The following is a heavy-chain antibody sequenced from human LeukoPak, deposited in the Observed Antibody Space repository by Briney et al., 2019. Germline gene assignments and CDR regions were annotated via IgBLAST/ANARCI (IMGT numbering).Heavy chain of an antibody. CDR3: ARGLQWLVKYYFDY. Sequence: GLEWIGEINHSGSTNYNPSLKSRVTISVDTSKNQFSLKLSSVTAADTAVYYCARGLQWLVKYYFDYWGQGTLVTVSS. CDR2: INHSGST. D-gene: IGHD6-19*01. V-gene: IGHV4-34*01. J-gene: IGHJ4*02.